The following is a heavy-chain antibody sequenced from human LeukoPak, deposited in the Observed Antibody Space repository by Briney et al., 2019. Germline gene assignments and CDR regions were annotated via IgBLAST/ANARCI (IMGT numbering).Heavy chain of an antibody. D-gene: IGHD4-23*01. Sequence: GGSLRLSCAASGFTVSSNNMNWVRQAPGKGLEWVSVIYSGGSTYYADSVKGRFTISRGNSKNTLYLQMNSLSAEDTAIYYCAKRSDYGANWNYFDYWGQGTPVTVSS. V-gene: IGHV3-53*01. CDR1: GFTVSSNN. CDR2: IYSGGST. J-gene: IGHJ4*02. CDR3: AKRSDYGANWNYFDY.